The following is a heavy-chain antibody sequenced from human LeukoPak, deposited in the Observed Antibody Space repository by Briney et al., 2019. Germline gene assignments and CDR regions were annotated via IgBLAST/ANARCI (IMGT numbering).Heavy chain of an antibody. D-gene: IGHD3-16*02. J-gene: IGHJ5*02. CDR2: ISSSGSTI. Sequence: SCKVSGYTLTELSMHWVRQAPGKGLEWVSYISSSGSTIYYADSVKGRFTISRDNAKNSLYLQMNSLRAEDTAVYYCARGTGDLSAWGQGTLVTVSS. CDR1: GYTLTELS. CDR3: ARGTGDLSA. V-gene: IGHV3-11*04.